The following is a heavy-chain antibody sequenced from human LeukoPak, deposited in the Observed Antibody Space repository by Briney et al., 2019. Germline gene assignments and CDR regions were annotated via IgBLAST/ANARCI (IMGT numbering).Heavy chain of an antibody. V-gene: IGHV3-30*02. D-gene: IGHD1-26*01. CDR1: GFTFRNYG. CDR2: IWYDGSNK. CDR3: AKDPDRAKSIVGATNDY. J-gene: IGHJ4*02. Sequence: GGSLRLSCAAAGFTFRNYGMHWVRQAPGKGLEWVAVIWYDGSNKYYADSVKGRFTISRDNSKNTLYLQMNSLRAEDTAVYYCAKDPDRAKSIVGATNDYWGQGTLVTVSS.